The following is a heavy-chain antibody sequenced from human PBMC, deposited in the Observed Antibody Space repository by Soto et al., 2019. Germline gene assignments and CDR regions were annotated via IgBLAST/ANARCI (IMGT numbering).Heavy chain of an antibody. CDR2: INGGSDAI. Sequence: GGSLRLSCAASGFTFNSHSMNWVRQAPGKGLEWVSYINGGSDAIYYADSVKGRFTISRDNAKNSLYLQMNSLRDEDTAVYYCARDKISYGAIDYWGQGTRVPVSS. V-gene: IGHV3-48*02. J-gene: IGHJ4*02. CDR3: ARDKISYGAIDY. CDR1: GFTFNSHS. D-gene: IGHD3-16*01.